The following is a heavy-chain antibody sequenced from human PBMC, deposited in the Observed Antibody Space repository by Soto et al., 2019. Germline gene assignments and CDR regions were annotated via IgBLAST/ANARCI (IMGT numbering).Heavy chain of an antibody. J-gene: IGHJ4*02. V-gene: IGHV1-3*01. CDR2: INAGNGNT. CDR1: GYTFTSYA. D-gene: IGHD6-19*01. CDR3: ARGVEGGWYYFDY. Sequence: QVQLVQSGAEVKKPGASVKVSCKASGYTFTSYAMHWVRQAPGQRLEWMGWINAGNGNTKYSQKFQGRVTITRDTSASTAYMELSSLRSEDTAVYYCARGVEGGWYYFDYWGQGTLVTVSS.